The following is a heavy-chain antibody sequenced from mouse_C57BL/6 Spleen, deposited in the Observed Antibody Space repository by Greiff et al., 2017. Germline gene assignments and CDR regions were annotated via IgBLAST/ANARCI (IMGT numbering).Heavy chain of an antibody. J-gene: IGHJ4*01. CDR2: ISGGGGNT. D-gene: IGHD2-4*01. Sequence: EVMLVESGGGLVKPGGSLKLSCAASGFTFSSYTMSWVRQTPEKRLEWVATISGGGGNTYYPDSVKGRFTISRDNAKNTLYLQMSSLRSEDTALYYCARHIRPPRYDYRAMDYWGQGTSVTVSS. CDR3: ARHIRPPRYDYRAMDY. V-gene: IGHV5-9*01. CDR1: GFTFSSYT.